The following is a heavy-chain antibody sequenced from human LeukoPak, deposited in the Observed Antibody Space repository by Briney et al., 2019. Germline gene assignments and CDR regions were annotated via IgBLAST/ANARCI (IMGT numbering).Heavy chain of an antibody. CDR3: ARLSDFYDSTSYYVPTVTDYYMDV. J-gene: IGHJ6*03. V-gene: IGHV4-59*01. CDR2: VYYSGIT. Sequence: PSETLSLTCTVSTGSFSNYYWSWIRQSPGKGLEWIAFVYYSGITNYHPSLKSGVTISIDTSKNQFSLSLRSVTAADTAVYYCARLSDFYDSTSYYVPTVTDYYMDVWGKGTTAIISS. D-gene: IGHD3-22*01. CDR1: TGSFSNYY.